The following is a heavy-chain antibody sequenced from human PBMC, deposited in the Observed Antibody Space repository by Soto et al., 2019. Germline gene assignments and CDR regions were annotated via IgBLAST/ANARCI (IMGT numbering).Heavy chain of an antibody. CDR3: ARNKRNITMVRGSRDWFDP. CDR2: IYYSGTT. Sequence: SETLSLTCTVSGGSISSGDYFWSWIRQPPGKGLEWIGYIYYSGTTYYNPSLKSRVTISVDTSKNQFSLKLSSVTAADTAVYYCARNKRNITMVRGSRDWFDPWGQGTLVTVSS. V-gene: IGHV4-30-4*01. J-gene: IGHJ5*02. CDR1: GGSISSGDYF. D-gene: IGHD3-10*01.